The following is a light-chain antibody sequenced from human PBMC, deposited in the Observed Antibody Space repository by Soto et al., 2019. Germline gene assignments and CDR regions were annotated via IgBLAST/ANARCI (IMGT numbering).Light chain of an antibody. CDR2: GSS. CDR3: QQYGSSPPYT. Sequence: EVVLTQSPGTLSLSPGERATLSCRASQSVSNNYLAWYQQEPGQAPRLLIFGSSDRATGIPDRFSGSGSGTDFTLTISRLEPEDFAMYYCQQYGSSPPYTFGLGTKLEIK. J-gene: IGKJ2*01. V-gene: IGKV3-20*01. CDR1: QSVSNNY.